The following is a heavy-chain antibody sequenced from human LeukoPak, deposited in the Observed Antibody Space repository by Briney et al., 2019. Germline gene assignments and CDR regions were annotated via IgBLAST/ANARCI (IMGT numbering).Heavy chain of an antibody. D-gene: IGHD3-10*01. J-gene: IGHJ4*02. CDR2: IKQDGSEK. CDR3: VKVDGSGSYYPPDY. CDR1: GFTFSSYW. V-gene: IGHV3-7*02. Sequence: GGSLRLSCAASGFTFSSYWMSWVRQAPGKGLEWVANIKQDGSEKYYVDSAKGRFTISRDNSKNTLYLQMNSLRTEDTAVYYCVKVDGSGSYYPPDYWGQGTLVTVSS.